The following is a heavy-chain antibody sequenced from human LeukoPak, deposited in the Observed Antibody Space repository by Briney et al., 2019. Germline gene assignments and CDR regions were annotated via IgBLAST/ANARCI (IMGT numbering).Heavy chain of an antibody. Sequence: SETLSLTCAVYGGSFSGYYWSWIRQPPGKGLEWIGEINHSGSTNYNPSLKSRVTISVDTSKNQFSLKLTSVSAADTAVYYCARLKLGAYFDLWGRGTLVTVSS. V-gene: IGHV4-34*01. CDR1: GGSFSGYY. CDR2: INHSGST. D-gene: IGHD3-16*01. J-gene: IGHJ2*01. CDR3: ARLKLGAYFDL.